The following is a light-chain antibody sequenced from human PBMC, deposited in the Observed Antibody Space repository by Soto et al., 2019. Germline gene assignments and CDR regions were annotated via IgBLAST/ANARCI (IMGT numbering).Light chain of an antibody. V-gene: IGKV3-20*01. CDR2: GAS. CDR1: QTVGGRY. J-gene: IGKJ1*01. Sequence: EIVLTQSAATLSLSLGESSTLSCRASQTVGGRYLAWFQQKPGQTPRLLIYGASTRAAGVPDRFSGSGSGTDFSHTINRLEPEDFAVYYCLQYVSSPWTFGQGTKVEV. CDR3: LQYVSSPWT.